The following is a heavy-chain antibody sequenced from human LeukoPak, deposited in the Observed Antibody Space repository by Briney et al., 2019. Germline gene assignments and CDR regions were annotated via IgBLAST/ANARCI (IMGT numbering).Heavy chain of an antibody. V-gene: IGHV3-11*04. CDR3: AREYCSSTTCYTALDV. J-gene: IGHJ6*04. CDR2: ISSSGTSI. D-gene: IGHD2-2*02. Sequence: GGSLRLSCAASGFTFSDYYMSWIRQAPGKGLEWVSYISSSGTSIYYADSVKGRFTISRDNAKNSLYLQMNSLRAEDTAVYYCAREYCSSTTCYTALDVWGKGTTVTVSS. CDR1: GFTFSDYY.